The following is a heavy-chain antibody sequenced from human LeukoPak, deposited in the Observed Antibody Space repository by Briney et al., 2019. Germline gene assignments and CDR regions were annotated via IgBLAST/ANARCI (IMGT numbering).Heavy chain of an antibody. Sequence: SVKVSCKASGGTFSSYAISWVRQAPGQGLEWMGRIIPILGIANYAQKFQGRVTITADKSTSTAYMELSSLRSEDTAVYYCAREVLYNWNRVAGFDPWGQGALVTVSS. J-gene: IGHJ5*02. V-gene: IGHV1-69*04. D-gene: IGHD1-20*01. CDR3: AREVLYNWNRVAGFDP. CDR1: GGTFSSYA. CDR2: IIPILGIA.